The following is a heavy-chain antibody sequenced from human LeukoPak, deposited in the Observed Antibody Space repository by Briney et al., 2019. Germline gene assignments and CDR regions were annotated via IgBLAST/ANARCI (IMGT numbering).Heavy chain of an antibody. V-gene: IGHV4-34*01. D-gene: IGHD1-26*01. CDR3: ARHGASGSYLYYFDY. Sequence: SETLSLTCAVYGGSFSGYYWSRIRQPPGKGLEWIGEINHSGSTNYNPSFKSRVTISVDTSKNQFSLKLSSVTAADTAVYFCARHGASGSYLYYFDYWGQGTLVTVSS. CDR1: GGSFSGYY. CDR2: INHSGST. J-gene: IGHJ4*02.